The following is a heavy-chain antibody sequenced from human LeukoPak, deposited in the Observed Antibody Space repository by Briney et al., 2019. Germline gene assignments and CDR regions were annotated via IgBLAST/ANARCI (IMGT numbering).Heavy chain of an antibody. CDR3: TKHPSDDGGAIEY. CDR1: GFTFSGTA. J-gene: IGHJ4*02. V-gene: IGHV3-73*01. CDR2: IRSKANNYAT. D-gene: IGHD4-23*01. Sequence: GGSLKVSCAASGFTFSGTAMHWVRQASGTGLEWVGRIRSKANNYATAYAASVKGRFTISRDDSKNTAYLQMNSLKTEDTAVYYCTKHPSDDGGAIEYWGQGTLVTASS.